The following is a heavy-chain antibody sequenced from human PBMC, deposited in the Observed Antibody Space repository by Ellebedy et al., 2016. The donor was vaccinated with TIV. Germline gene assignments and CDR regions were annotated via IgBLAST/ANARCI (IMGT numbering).Heavy chain of an antibody. CDR2: ISNSSDYT. Sequence: GESLKISXAASGLTFSGDWMTWVRQAPGKGLEWISYISNSSDYTNYADSVKGRFSISRDNAKNSLYLQMNSLSAEDTAVYYCARAPCHTIICYLQYYFDYWGQGTLVTVSS. D-gene: IGHD3-22*01. V-gene: IGHV3-11*06. CDR1: GLTFSGDW. CDR3: ARAPCHTIICYLQYYFDY. J-gene: IGHJ4*02.